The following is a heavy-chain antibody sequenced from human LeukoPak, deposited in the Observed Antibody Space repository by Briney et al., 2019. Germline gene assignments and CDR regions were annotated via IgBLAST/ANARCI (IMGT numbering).Heavy chain of an antibody. J-gene: IGHJ4*02. V-gene: IGHV4-39*01. CDR3: GRDTHLES. CDR2: IYNSGSS. CDR1: GVSISSTSHA. Sequence: SETLSLTCTVSGVSISSTSHAWGWSRQPPGRGLEWLGNIYNSGSSNYSPSLRSRVSISVDTSKNQFSLRLRSVTAADTAVYYCGRDTHLESWGQGILVTVFS.